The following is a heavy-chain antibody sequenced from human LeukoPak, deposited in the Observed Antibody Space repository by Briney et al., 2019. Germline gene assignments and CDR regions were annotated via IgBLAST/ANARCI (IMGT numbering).Heavy chain of an antibody. CDR3: ARVGPYGRGYCSSTSCYPPYYFDY. D-gene: IGHD2-2*01. V-gene: IGHV3-66*01. Sequence: GSLRLSCAASGFTVSSNYMSWVRQAPGKGLEWVSVIYSGGSTYYADSVKGRFTISRDNSKNTLYLQMNSLRAEDTAVYYCARVGPYGRGYCSSTSCYPPYYFDYWGQGTLVTVSS. CDR2: IYSGGST. CDR1: GFTVSSNY. J-gene: IGHJ4*02.